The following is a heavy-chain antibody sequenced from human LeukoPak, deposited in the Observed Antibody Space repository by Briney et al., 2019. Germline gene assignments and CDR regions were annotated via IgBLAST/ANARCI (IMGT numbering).Heavy chain of an antibody. CDR3: AKGGYCSTTSCLAIY. D-gene: IGHD2-2*01. Sequence: GGSLRLSCAASRFTFSSYAMSWVRQAPGKGLEWVSAISGSGGSTYYADSVKGRFTISRDNSKNTLSLRMNSLRAEDTAVYYCAKGGYCSTTSCLAIYWGQGTLVTVSS. J-gene: IGHJ4*02. CDR2: ISGSGGST. V-gene: IGHV3-23*01. CDR1: RFTFSSYA.